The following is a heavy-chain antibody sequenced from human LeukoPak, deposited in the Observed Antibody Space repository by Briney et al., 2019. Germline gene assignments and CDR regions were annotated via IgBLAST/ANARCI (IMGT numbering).Heavy chain of an antibody. V-gene: IGHV4-59*12. J-gene: IGHJ4*02. CDR3: ARDSYYYDSSGYYTSFYYFDY. CDR1: GGSISSYY. D-gene: IGHD3-22*01. Sequence: SETLSLTCTVSGGSISSYYWSWIRQPPGKGLEWIGYIYYSGSTNYNPSLKSRVTMSVDTSKNQFSLKLSSVTAADTAVYYCARDSYYYDSSGYYTSFYYFDYWGQGTLVTVSS. CDR2: IYYSGST.